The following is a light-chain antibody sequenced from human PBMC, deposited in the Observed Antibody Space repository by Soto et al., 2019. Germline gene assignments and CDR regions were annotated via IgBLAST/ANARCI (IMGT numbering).Light chain of an antibody. V-gene: IGLV2-14*01. CDR1: SSDLAYSNY. Sequence: QSALTQPASVSGSPGQSITISCTGTSSDLAYSNYVSWYQQYPGKAPKLLIYEVINRPSGVSNRFSGSKSGNTASLTISGLQAEDEASYYCSSYASDNTIFGGGTKLTVL. CDR3: SSYASDNTI. CDR2: EVI. J-gene: IGLJ2*01.